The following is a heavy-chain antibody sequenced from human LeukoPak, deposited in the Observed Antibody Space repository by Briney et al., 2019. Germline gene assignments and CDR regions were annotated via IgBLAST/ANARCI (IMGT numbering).Heavy chain of an antibody. Sequence: SETLSLTCTVSGGSISSGGYYWSWIRQHPGKGLEWIGYIYYSGSTYYNPSLKSRVTISVDTSKYQFSLKLSSVTAADTAVYYCARGRWSSPYYFDYWGQGTLVTVSS. CDR1: GGSISSGGYY. D-gene: IGHD3-3*01. J-gene: IGHJ4*02. V-gene: IGHV4-31*03. CDR3: ARGRWSSPYYFDY. CDR2: IYYSGST.